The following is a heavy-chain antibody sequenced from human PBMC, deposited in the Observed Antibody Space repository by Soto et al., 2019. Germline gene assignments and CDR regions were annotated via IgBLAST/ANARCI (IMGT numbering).Heavy chain of an antibody. D-gene: IGHD6-13*01. V-gene: IGHV3-30*18. CDR2: ISYDGSNK. J-gene: IGHJ4*02. Sequence: LILSCAASGFTFSSYGMHWVRQAPGKGLEWVAVISYDGSNKYYADSVKGRFTISRDNSKNTLYLQMNSLRAEDTAVYYCAKDTTPAIAAAGSNFDYWGQGTLVTVSS. CDR3: AKDTTPAIAAAGSNFDY. CDR1: GFTFSSYG.